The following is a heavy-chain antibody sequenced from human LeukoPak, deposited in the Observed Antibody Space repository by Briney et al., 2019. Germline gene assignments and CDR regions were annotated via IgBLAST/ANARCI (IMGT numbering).Heavy chain of an antibody. J-gene: IGHJ4*02. CDR2: IDGTGGST. V-gene: IGHV3-23*01. CDR1: GFNFNIYA. Sequence: GGSLRLSCAASGFNFNIYAMTWVRQTPEKGLEWVSTIDGTGGSTHYADSLKGRFTIPRDNSRNTLYLQMNSLRAEDTALYYCATDVGPIMFDYWGQGTLVTVSS. CDR3: ATDVGPIMFDY. D-gene: IGHD1-26*01.